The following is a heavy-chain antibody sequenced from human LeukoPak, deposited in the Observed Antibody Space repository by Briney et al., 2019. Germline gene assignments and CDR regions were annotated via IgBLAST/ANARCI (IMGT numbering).Heavy chain of an antibody. CDR3: ARPRAGYSSGHDCDY. J-gene: IGHJ4*02. V-gene: IGHV5-51*01. CDR1: GYSFTSYC. CDR2: IYPGDSDT. D-gene: IGHD6-19*01. Sequence: GESLKISCKGSGYSFTSYCIGWVRQMPGKGLEWMVIIYPGDSDTRYSPSFQGQVTISADKSISTAYLQWISMKTSDTAMYYCARPRAGYSSGHDCDYWRQGTLVSVSS.